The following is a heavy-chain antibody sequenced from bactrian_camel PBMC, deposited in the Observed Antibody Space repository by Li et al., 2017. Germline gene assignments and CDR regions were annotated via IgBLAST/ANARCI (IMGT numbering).Heavy chain of an antibody. CDR3: VRSLRSGFVYYDWFAY. Sequence: LRLSCAASGFDFSNTYMHWVRQAPGKGLEWVSSNYTGDGTTNYLDSVKGRFTISGDNAKNMLYLQMNSLQPEDTAVYYCVRSLRSGFVYYDWFAYWGQGTQVTVS. J-gene: IGHJ4*01. V-gene: IGHV3S20*01. CDR2: NYTGDGTT. D-gene: IGHD2*01. CDR1: GFDFSNTY.